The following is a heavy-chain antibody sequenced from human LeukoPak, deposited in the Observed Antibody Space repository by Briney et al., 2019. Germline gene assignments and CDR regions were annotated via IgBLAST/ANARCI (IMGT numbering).Heavy chain of an antibody. D-gene: IGHD2-15*01. J-gene: IGHJ4*02. CDR2: IYYSGST. CDR1: GDSISSSSYY. V-gene: IGHV4-61*05. Sequence: SETLSLTCTVSGDSISSSSYYWGWIRQPPGKGLEWIGYIYYSGSTNYNPSLKSRVTISVDTSKNQFSLKLSSVTAADTAVYYCARARQIRYCSGGSCLLEPYAHFDYWGQGTLVTVSS. CDR3: ARARQIRYCSGGSCLLEPYAHFDY.